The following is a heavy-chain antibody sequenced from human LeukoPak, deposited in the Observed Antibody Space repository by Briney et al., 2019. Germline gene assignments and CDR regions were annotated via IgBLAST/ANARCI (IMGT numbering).Heavy chain of an antibody. CDR1: GFPFSSYW. D-gene: IGHD2-2*01. V-gene: IGHV3-7*03. J-gene: IGHJ4*02. CDR3: ARDLGYCSSTSCYAFDY. Sequence: PGGPLRLSCAASGFPFSSYWMSWVRQSPGKGLEWVANIKQYGSEKYYVDSVKGRFTISRDNAKNSLYLQMNSLRAEDTAVYYCARDLGYCSSTSCYAFDYWGQGTLVTVSS. CDR2: IKQYGSEK.